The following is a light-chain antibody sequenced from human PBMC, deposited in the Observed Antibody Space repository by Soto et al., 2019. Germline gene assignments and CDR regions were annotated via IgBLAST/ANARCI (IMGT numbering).Light chain of an antibody. J-gene: IGKJ4*01. CDR1: QSVSSY. Sequence: EIGLTQSPATLSLSPGERATLSCRASQSVSSYLAWYQQKPGQAPRLLIYDASNRATGIPARFSGSGSGTDFTLTISSLEPEDFAVYYCQQRSNWEGLTFGGGTKVDIK. V-gene: IGKV3-11*01. CDR2: DAS. CDR3: QQRSNWEGLT.